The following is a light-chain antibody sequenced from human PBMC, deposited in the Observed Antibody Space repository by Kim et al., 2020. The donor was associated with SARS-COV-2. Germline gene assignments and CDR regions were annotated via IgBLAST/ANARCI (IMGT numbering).Light chain of an antibody. Sequence: SYELTQPPSVSVTPGQTARITCGGDNIGSKSVHWYQQKPGQAPLLVINYDSDRPTGIPERFSGSNSGNTATLTITRVEAGDEADYYCHVWDSSNDLVVFGGGTQVTVL. J-gene: IGLJ2*01. CDR3: HVWDSSNDLVV. CDR2: YDS. V-gene: IGLV3-21*04. CDR1: NIGSKS.